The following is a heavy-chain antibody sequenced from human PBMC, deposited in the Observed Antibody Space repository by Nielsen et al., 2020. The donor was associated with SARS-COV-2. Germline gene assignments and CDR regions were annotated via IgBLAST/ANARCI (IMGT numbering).Heavy chain of an antibody. D-gene: IGHD5-18*01. Sequence: GGSLRLSCAASGFTFSSYAMSWVRQAPGKGLEWISVIYSGDSGTYYADSVKGRFTISRDNSKNTLYLQMDSLRAEDTAVYYCAKDLDDRGLVYYGMDVWGQGTTVTVSS. V-gene: IGHV3-23*03. J-gene: IGHJ6*02. CDR1: GFTFSSYA. CDR2: IYSGDSGT. CDR3: AKDLDDRGLVYYGMDV.